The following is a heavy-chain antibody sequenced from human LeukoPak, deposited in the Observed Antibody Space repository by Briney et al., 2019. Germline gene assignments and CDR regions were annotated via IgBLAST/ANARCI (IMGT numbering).Heavy chain of an antibody. J-gene: IGHJ4*02. Sequence: PGGSLRLSCAASGFTFSSYWMSWVRQAPGKGLEWVANIKQDGSEKYYVDSVKGRFTISRDNAKNSLYLQMNSLRAEDTAVYYCARDYYGDYPTFDYWGQGTLDTVSS. V-gene: IGHV3-7*03. CDR3: ARDYYGDYPTFDY. D-gene: IGHD4-17*01. CDR1: GFTFSSYW. CDR2: IKQDGSEK.